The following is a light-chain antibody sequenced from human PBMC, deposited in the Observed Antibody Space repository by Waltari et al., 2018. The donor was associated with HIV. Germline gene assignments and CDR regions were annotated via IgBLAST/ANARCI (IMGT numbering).Light chain of an antibody. Sequence: QSALTQPPSVSGAPGQRVTISCTGNRSNIGAGFFVHWYQHLPVTAPKLLVDSDITRPSGVPDRFSGSKSGTSASLVITGLQAEDEADYYCQSYDSSLRASVFGGGTKLTVL. CDR1: RSNIGAGFF. J-gene: IGLJ2*01. CDR2: SDI. CDR3: QSYDSSLRASV. V-gene: IGLV1-40*01.